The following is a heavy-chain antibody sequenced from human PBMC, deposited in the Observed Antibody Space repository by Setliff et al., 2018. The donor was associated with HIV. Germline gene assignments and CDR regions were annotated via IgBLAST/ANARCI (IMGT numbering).Heavy chain of an antibody. CDR2: VIPDTGKT. CDR3: ARDLAYRSGGSCYRPFLYYFYYMDV. D-gene: IGHD2-15*01. J-gene: IGHJ6*03. V-gene: IGHV1-2*02. CDR1: GYSFSEYY. Sequence: ASVKVSCKASGYSFSEYYTHWVRQAPGQGLEWMGWVIPDTGKTYYAQKFQGRVTMTSDTSINTAYLEVNRLTSDDTAIYFCARDLAYRSGGSCYRPFLYYFYYMDVWGNGTTVTVSS.